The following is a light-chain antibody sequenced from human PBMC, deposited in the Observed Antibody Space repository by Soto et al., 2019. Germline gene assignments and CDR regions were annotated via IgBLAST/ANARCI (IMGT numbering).Light chain of an antibody. Sequence: DIQMTQSPSSVSASIGDGVIITCRASQIIGSWLAWYQQKPGIAPTLLIYAASSLQSGVPSRFSGSGSGSDFTLTITSLQAEDSATYYCQQANSFPFTFGPGTKVDIK. J-gene: IGKJ3*01. V-gene: IGKV1-12*02. CDR2: AAS. CDR3: QQANSFPFT. CDR1: QIIGSW.